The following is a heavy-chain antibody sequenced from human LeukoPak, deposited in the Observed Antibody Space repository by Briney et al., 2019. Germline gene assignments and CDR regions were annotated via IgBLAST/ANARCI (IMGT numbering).Heavy chain of an antibody. CDR3: ARVRYRPARPSSSYYYYYMDV. V-gene: IGHV1-8*01. Sequence: ASVKASCKASGYTFTSYDINWVRQATGQGLEWMGWMNPNSGNTGYAQKFQGRVTMTRNTSISTAYMELSSLRSEDTAVYYCARVRYRPARPSSSYYYYYMDVWGKGTTVTVSS. D-gene: IGHD6-6*01. J-gene: IGHJ6*03. CDR2: MNPNSGNT. CDR1: GYTFTSYD.